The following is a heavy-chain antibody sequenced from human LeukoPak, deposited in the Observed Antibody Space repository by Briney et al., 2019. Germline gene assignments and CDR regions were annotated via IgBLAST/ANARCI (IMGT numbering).Heavy chain of an antibody. Sequence: PSETLSLTCTVSGGSITSGGYHWSWIRQPPGKGLEWIGYIYHSGSTYYNPSLKSRVTISVDRSKNQFSLKLSSATAADTAVYYCARVRYCSSTSCSGEVFQHWGQGTLVTVSS. D-gene: IGHD2-2*01. J-gene: IGHJ1*01. CDR2: IYHSGST. V-gene: IGHV4-30-2*01. CDR3: ARVRYCSSTSCSGEVFQH. CDR1: GGSITSGGYH.